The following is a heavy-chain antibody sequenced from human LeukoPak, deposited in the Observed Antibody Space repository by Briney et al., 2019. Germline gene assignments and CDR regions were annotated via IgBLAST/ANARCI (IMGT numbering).Heavy chain of an antibody. Sequence: PSETLSLTCTVSGGSISSSSYYWGWIRQPPGKGLEWIGSIYYSGSTYYNPSLKSRVTISVDTSKNQFSLKLSSVTAADTAVYYCARDGDGRSHYYYYYMDVWGKGTTVTVSS. J-gene: IGHJ6*03. CDR3: ARDGDGRSHYYYYYMDV. D-gene: IGHD7-27*01. CDR2: IYYSGST. V-gene: IGHV4-39*07. CDR1: GGSISSSSYY.